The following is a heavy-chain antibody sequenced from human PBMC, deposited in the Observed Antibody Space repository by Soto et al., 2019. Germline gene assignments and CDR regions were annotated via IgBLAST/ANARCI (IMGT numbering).Heavy chain of an antibody. Sequence: EVQLLESGGGLVQPGGSLRLSCAASGFTFSSYAMSWVRQAPGKGLEWVSAISGSGGSTYYADSVKGRFTISRDNSKNTLYLQMNSLRAEDTAVYYCATSYGGNSGHYYYYGMDVWGQGTTVTVSS. CDR1: GFTFSSYA. D-gene: IGHD4-17*01. CDR3: ATSYGGNSGHYYYYGMDV. J-gene: IGHJ6*02. V-gene: IGHV3-23*01. CDR2: ISGSGGST.